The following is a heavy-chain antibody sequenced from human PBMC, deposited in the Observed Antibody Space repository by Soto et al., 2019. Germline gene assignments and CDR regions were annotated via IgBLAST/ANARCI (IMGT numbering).Heavy chain of an antibody. CDR3: ARGGTSEKYYYGMDV. D-gene: IGHD3-16*01. V-gene: IGHV3-30-3*01. CDR2: ISYDGSNK. Sequence: QVQLVESGGGVVQPGRSLRLSCAASGFTFSSYAMHWVRQAPGKGLEWVAVISYDGSNKYYADSVKGRFTISRDNSKNTLYLQMNSLRAEDTAVYYCARGGTSEKYYYGMDVWGQGTTVTVSS. J-gene: IGHJ6*02. CDR1: GFTFSSYA.